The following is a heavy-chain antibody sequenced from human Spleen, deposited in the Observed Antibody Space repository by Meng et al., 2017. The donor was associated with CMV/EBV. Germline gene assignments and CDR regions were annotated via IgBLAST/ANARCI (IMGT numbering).Heavy chain of an antibody. CDR3: STEYYYASGSPDY. CDR1: GFTFRSYD. Sequence: CGFTFRSYDMHWVRQAPGKGLEWVGRIKSKANGGTTDYAAPVKGRFTISRDDSKSTLYLQMNSLKTEDTAVYYCSTEYYYASGSPDYWGQGTLVTVSS. D-gene: IGHD3-10*01. V-gene: IGHV3-15*01. J-gene: IGHJ4*02. CDR2: IKSKANGGTT.